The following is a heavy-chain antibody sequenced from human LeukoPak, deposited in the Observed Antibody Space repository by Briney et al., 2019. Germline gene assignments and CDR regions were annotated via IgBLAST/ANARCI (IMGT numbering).Heavy chain of an antibody. CDR3: ARDLEEEGYYYYGMDV. V-gene: IGHV3-21*01. CDR1: GFTFSSYS. CDR2: ISSSSSYI. J-gene: IGHJ6*02. D-gene: IGHD1-1*01. Sequence: GGSLRLSCAASGFTFSSYSLNWVRQAPGKGLEWVSSISSSSSYIYYADSVKGRFTISRDNAKNSLYLQMNSLRAEDTAVYYCARDLEEEGYYYYGMDVWGQGTTVTVSS.